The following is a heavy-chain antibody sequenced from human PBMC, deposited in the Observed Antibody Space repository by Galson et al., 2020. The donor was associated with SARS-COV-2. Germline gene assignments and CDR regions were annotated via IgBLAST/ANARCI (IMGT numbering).Heavy chain of an antibody. D-gene: IGHD3-22*01. CDR1: DFTFVTYT. J-gene: IGHJ3*02. V-gene: IGHV3-23*01. CDR2: IGPGGGTT. Sequence: GGSLTLSCAASDFTFVTYTMSWVRQAPGKGLEWVSAIGPGGGTTHYADSVKGRFTISRDNSKNTLYLQMNSLRADDTAVYYCAKDRGYYSGIDAFDIWGQGTMVTVSS. CDR3: AKDRGYYSGIDAFDI.